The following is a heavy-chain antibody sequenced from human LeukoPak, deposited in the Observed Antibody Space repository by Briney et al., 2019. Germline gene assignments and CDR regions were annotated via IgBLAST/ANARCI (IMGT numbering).Heavy chain of an antibody. Sequence: PGGSLRLSCAASGFTFTSYSMNWVRQAPGKGLEWVAVISYDGSNKYYADSVKGRFTISRDNSKNTLYLQMNSLRAEDTAVYYCAKVPIAAAGTEEEGADYWGQGTLVTVSS. CDR2: ISYDGSNK. V-gene: IGHV3-30*18. J-gene: IGHJ4*02. CDR1: GFTFTSYS. D-gene: IGHD6-13*01. CDR3: AKVPIAAAGTEEEGADY.